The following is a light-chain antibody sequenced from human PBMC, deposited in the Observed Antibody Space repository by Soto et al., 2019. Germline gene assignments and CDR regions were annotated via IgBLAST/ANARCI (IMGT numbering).Light chain of an antibody. CDR2: AVT. CDR1: SGDVGGYNY. V-gene: IGLV2-14*01. Sequence: QSALTQPASVSGSPGQSVTISCAGTSGDVGGYNYVSWYQQHPGKAPKLMIHAVTNRPSGVSNRFSGSKSGNTASLTISSLQAEDEADYYCCSYAGFSTLVFGGGTKLTVL. CDR3: CSYAGFSTLV. J-gene: IGLJ3*02.